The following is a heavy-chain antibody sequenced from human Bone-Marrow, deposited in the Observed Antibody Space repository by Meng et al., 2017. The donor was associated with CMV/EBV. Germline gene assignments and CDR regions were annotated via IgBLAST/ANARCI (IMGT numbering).Heavy chain of an antibody. CDR3: ARDPPPEMATNRGFDY. V-gene: IGHV3-74*01. J-gene: IGHJ4*02. CDR1: GFTFSSYW. Sequence: GESLKISCAASGFTFSSYWMHWVRQAPGKGLVWVSRINSDGSSTSYADSVKGRFTISRDNAKNTLYLQMNSLRAEDTAVYYCARDPPPEMATNRGFDYWGQGTLVTVSS. CDR2: INSDGSST. D-gene: IGHD5-24*01.